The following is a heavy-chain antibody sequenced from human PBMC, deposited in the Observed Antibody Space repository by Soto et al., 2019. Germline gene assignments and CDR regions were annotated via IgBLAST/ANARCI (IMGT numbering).Heavy chain of an antibody. CDR2: INPSGGST. J-gene: IGHJ6*02. D-gene: IGHD2-15*01. CDR3: AREAKAAVSSAANYYYGMDV. Sequence: ASVKVSCKASGYTFTSYYMHWVRQAPGQGLEWMRIINPSGGSTSYAQKFQGRVTMTRDTSTSTVYMELSSLRSEDTAVYYCAREAKAAVSSAANYYYGMDVWGQGTTVTVSS. CDR1: GYTFTSYY. V-gene: IGHV1-46*01.